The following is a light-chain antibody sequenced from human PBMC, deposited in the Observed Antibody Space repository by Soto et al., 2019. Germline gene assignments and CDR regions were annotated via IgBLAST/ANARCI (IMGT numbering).Light chain of an antibody. V-gene: IGKV1-17*01. Sequence: DIQMTQSPSSLSASVGDRVTITCRASQGIRNSLAWFQQKPGKAPKRLIYAASTLQSGVPSRFSGSGSGTEFTLTINSLQPEDFATYFCLQHNSYPLTFGGGTNVEIK. CDR1: QGIRNS. CDR3: LQHNSYPLT. CDR2: AAS. J-gene: IGKJ4*01.